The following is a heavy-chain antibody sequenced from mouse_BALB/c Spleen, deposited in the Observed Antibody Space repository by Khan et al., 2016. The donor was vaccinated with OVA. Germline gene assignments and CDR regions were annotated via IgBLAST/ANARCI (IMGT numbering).Heavy chain of an antibody. D-gene: IGHD2-14*01. CDR2: IIPSNDYT. Sequence: QLKQSGAELARPGASVKMSCKASGYTFTTYTIHWVKQRPGQGLEWIGYIIPSNDYTNYNQKFKDRATLTADKSSSTAYMQLSSLTSEDSADYYCVREGAYYRADGWFAYWGQGTLVTVSA. CDR1: GYTFTTYT. J-gene: IGHJ3*01. CDR3: VREGAYYRADGWFAY. V-gene: IGHV1-4*01.